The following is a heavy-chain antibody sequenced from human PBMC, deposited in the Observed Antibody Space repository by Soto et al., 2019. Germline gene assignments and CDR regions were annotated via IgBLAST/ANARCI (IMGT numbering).Heavy chain of an antibody. D-gene: IGHD3-9*01. V-gene: IGHV5-51*01. CDR1: GYTFTSYW. CDR2: IYPGNSDT. Sequence: GESLKLSYKASGYTFTSYWIGWVRQMPGKGLEWMGIIYPGNSDTRYSPSFQGQVTISADESISTVYLQWSSLRAEDTAVYYCAKCGNYDMLTGQGGFDPWGQGTLVTVSS. J-gene: IGHJ5*02. CDR3: AKCGNYDMLTGQGGFDP.